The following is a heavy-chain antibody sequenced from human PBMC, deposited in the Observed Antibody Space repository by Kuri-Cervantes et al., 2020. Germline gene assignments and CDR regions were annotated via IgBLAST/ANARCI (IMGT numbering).Heavy chain of an antibody. Sequence: GESLKISCAASGFTFDDYAMHWVRQAPGKGLEWVSLISWDGGSTYYADSVKGRFTISRDNSKNTLYLQMNSLRPEDTAVYYCASPTWGQIFWGQGTLVTVSS. D-gene: IGHD1-26*01. CDR1: GFTFDDYA. CDR2: ISWDGGST. CDR3: ASPTWGQIF. J-gene: IGHJ4*02. V-gene: IGHV3-43D*04.